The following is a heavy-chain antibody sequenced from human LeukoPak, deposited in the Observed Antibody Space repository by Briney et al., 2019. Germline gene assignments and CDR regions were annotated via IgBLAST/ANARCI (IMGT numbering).Heavy chain of an antibody. J-gene: IGHJ4*02. V-gene: IGHV4-59*01. CDR2: IYYSGST. D-gene: IGHD6-13*01. CDR3: AREDRIAAAATGFDY. CDR1: GGSISSYY. Sequence: SETLSLTCTVSGGSISSYYWSWIRQPPGKGLEWIGYIYYSGSTNYNPSLKSRVTISVDTSKNQFSLKLSSVTAADTAVYYCAREDRIAAAATGFDYWGQGTLVTVSS.